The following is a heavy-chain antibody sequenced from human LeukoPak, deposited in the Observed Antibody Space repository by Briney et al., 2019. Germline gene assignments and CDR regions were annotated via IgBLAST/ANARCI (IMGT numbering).Heavy chain of an antibody. CDR1: GGSFSGYY. Sequence: SSETLSLTCAVYGGSFSGYYWSWIRQPPGKGLEWIGEINHSGSTNYNPSLKSRVTIPVDTSKNQFSLKLSSVTAADTAVYYCARARFDWRYYYYYYYMDVWGKGTTVTISS. D-gene: IGHD3-9*01. V-gene: IGHV4-34*01. CDR2: INHSGST. J-gene: IGHJ6*03. CDR3: ARARFDWRYYYYYYYMDV.